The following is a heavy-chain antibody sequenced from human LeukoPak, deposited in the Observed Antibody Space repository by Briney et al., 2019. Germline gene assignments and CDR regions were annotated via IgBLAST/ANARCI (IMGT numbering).Heavy chain of an antibody. J-gene: IGHJ4*02. CDR1: GGTFSSSS. Sequence: ASVKVSCKASGGTFSSSSISWVRQAPGQGLEWMGGIIPIFGTANYAQKFQGRVTITADESTSTAYMELSSLRSEDTAVYYCARDLSGDYTDYWGQGTLVTVSS. D-gene: IGHD4-17*01. V-gene: IGHV1-69*13. CDR2: IIPIFGTA. CDR3: ARDLSGDYTDY.